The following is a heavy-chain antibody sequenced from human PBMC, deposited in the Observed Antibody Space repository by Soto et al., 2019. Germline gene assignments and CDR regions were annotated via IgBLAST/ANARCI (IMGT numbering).Heavy chain of an antibody. D-gene: IGHD4-17*01. J-gene: IGHJ4*02. Sequence: QVQLVESGGGVVQPGRSLRLSCAASGFTFSSYGMHWVRQAPGKGLEWVAVISYDGSNKYYADSVKGRFTISRDNSKNTLYLQMNSLRAEDTAVYYCAKALGRERALRFWGQGTLVTVSS. CDR3: AKALGRERALRF. CDR1: GFTFSSYG. CDR2: ISYDGSNK. V-gene: IGHV3-30*18.